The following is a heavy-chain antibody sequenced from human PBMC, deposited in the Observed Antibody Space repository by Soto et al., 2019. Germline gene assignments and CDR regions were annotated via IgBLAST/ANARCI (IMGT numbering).Heavy chain of an antibody. CDR3: VRHRGRLNWLDP. V-gene: IGHV4-39*01. CDR2: IYYSGST. CDR1: VGSITSNSYY. Sequence: SETLSLTCTVPVGSITSNSYYGCWVRQPPGKGLEWIGSIYYSGSTYCNPSLRSRVTISAATSKNQLEMKLTYVNEPHTAVYYRVRHRGRLNWLDPWSQAILVTVS. J-gene: IGHJ5*02.